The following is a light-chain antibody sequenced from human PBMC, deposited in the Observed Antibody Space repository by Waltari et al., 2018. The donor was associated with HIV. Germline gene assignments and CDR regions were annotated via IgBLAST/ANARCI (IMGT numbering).Light chain of an antibody. Sequence: DIQLTQSPYFLSASVGDRVNITYRASQVISSYLAWYQQKPGKAPKLLIYAASTLQSGVPSRFSGSGSGTEFTLTISSLQPEDFATYYCQQLNSYPRTFGQGTKVEIK. CDR2: AAS. CDR3: QQLNSYPRT. J-gene: IGKJ1*01. CDR1: QVISSY. V-gene: IGKV1-9*01.